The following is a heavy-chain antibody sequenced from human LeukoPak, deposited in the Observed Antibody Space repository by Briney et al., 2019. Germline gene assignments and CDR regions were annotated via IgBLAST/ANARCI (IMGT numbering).Heavy chain of an antibody. D-gene: IGHD2-2*01. CDR1: GGTFSSYA. V-gene: IGHV1-69*04. J-gene: IGHJ4*02. Sequence: ASVKVSCKASGGTFSSYAISWVRQAPGQGLEWMGRIIPILGIANYAQKCQGRVTITAHKSTSTAYMELSSLRSEDTAVYYCAREVVVTAAPHYFDYWGQGTLVTVSS. CDR3: AREVVVTAAPHYFDY. CDR2: IIPILGIA.